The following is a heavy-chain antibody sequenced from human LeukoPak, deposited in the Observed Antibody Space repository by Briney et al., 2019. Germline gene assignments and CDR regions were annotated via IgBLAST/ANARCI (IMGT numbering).Heavy chain of an antibody. Sequence: ASVKVSCKASGYTFTSYGISGVRQAPGQGREWMGWGSAYNGNTNYAQKLQGRVTMTTDTSTSTAYMELRSLRSDDTAVYYCARDRSSGYLWYYFDYWGQGTLVTVSS. CDR1: GYTFTSYG. CDR3: ARDRSSGYLWYYFDY. D-gene: IGHD3-22*01. V-gene: IGHV1-18*01. CDR2: GSAYNGNT. J-gene: IGHJ4*02.